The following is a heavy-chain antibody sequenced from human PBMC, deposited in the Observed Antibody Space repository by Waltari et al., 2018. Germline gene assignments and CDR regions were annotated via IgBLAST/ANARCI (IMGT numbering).Heavy chain of an antibody. D-gene: IGHD6-13*01. CDR3: AKDRGSSQPFDY. CDR2: IWYDGSNK. CDR1: GFTFSSYG. J-gene: IGHJ4*02. Sequence: QVQLVESGGGVVQPGRSLRLSCAASGFTFSSYGMHWVRQAPGKGLEWVAVIWYDGSNKYYADSVKGRFTISRDNSKNTQYLQMNSLRAEDTAMYYCAKDRGSSQPFDYWGQGTLVTVSS. V-gene: IGHV3-30*18.